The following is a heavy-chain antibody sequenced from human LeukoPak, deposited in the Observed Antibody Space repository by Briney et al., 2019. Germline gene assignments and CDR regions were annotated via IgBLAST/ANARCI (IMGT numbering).Heavy chain of an antibody. CDR1: GGSISSYY. V-gene: IGHV4-59*01. J-gene: IGHJ4*02. CDR3: ARSHSVWTSFDY. Sequence: SETLSLTCTVSGGSISSYYWSWIRQLPGKGLEWIGYIYYSGSTNCNPSLKSRVTISVDTSKNQFSLKLSSVTAADTAVYYCARSHSVWTSFDYWGQGTLVTVSS. D-gene: IGHD3/OR15-3a*01. CDR2: IYYSGST.